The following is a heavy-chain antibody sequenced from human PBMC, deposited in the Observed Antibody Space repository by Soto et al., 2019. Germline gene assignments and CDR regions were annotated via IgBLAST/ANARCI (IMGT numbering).Heavy chain of an antibody. Sequence: PSETLSLTCTVTGGPMTSGDQYWTWIRHRPGEGLEWFGYINHRGSLYYNPSLKSRVSMSVDTSKNQFSLNLSSVTAADTAVYYCEREITKRQGRNMAVWGQGTTVTVSS. CDR2: INHRGSL. J-gene: IGHJ6*02. D-gene: IGHD1-1*01. CDR1: GGPMTSGDQY. V-gene: IGHV4-31*03. CDR3: EREITKRQGRNMAV.